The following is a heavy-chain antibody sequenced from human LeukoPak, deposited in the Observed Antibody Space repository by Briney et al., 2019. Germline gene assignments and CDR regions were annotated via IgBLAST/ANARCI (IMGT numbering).Heavy chain of an antibody. J-gene: IGHJ4*02. CDR3: ARDQVGSGGFELYSFDY. D-gene: IGHD2-15*01. Sequence: KPGGSQSLSCAVSGYRLSQFSMNCAREAPEGGQGCVSSIFSTSSHIYNVHSVTGRFTIARDNAKHSLYLQMNSLRADDTAIYYCARDQVGSGGFELYSFDYWGQGTLVTVSS. CDR1: GYRLSQFS. V-gene: IGHV3-21*01. CDR2: IFSTSSHI.